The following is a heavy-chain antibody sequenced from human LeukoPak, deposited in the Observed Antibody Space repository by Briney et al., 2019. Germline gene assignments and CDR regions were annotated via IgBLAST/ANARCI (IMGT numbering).Heavy chain of an antibody. J-gene: IGHJ4*02. CDR2: ISSSSSYI. D-gene: IGHD5-24*01. Sequence: GGSLRLSCAASGFTFSSYSMNWVRQAPGKGLEWVSSISSSSSYIYYADSVKGRFTISRDNAKNSLYLQMNSLRAEDTAVYYCARGTGRDGYNLHFDYWGQGTLVSVSS. V-gene: IGHV3-21*01. CDR3: ARGTGRDGYNLHFDY. CDR1: GFTFSSYS.